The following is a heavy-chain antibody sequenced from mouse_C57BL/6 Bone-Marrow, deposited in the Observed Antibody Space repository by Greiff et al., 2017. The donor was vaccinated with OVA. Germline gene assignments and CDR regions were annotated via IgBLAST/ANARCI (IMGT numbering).Heavy chain of an antibody. CDR1: GYTFTSYW. J-gene: IGHJ4*01. D-gene: IGHD2-14*01. V-gene: IGHV1-55*01. CDR3: ARVRPSCVDY. CDR2: IYPGSGST. Sequence: QVHVKQPGAELVKPGASVKMSCKASGYTFTSYWITWVKQRPGQGLEWIGDIYPGSGSTNYNEKFKSKATLTVDTSSSTAYMQLSSLTSEDSAVYYCARVRPSCVDYWGQGTSVTVSS.